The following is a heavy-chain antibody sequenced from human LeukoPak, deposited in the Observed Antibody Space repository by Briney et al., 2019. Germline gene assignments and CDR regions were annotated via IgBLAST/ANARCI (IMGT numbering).Heavy chain of an antibody. V-gene: IGHV3-23*01. Sequence: PGGSLRLSCAASGFTFTNYAINWVRQAPGKGLEWVSTITGSGSATYYADSVKGRFTISRDKSKNTLDLQMNTLRAGDTAVYYCARGSSFFGHYFDYWGQGTLVTVSS. CDR2: ITGSGSAT. J-gene: IGHJ4*02. D-gene: IGHD3-10*01. CDR3: ARGSSFFGHYFDY. CDR1: GFTFTNYA.